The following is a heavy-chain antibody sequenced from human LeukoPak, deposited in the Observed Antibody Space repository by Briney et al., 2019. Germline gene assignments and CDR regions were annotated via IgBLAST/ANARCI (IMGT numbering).Heavy chain of an antibody. CDR2: MKEDGSDE. Sequence: GGSLRLSCAAHEFGFSSSTMSWVHQAAGKGLEWVAKMKEDGSDEEYVDAVKGRFTISRDNAKNSLYLQMNSLRPEDTAVYFCVVGGAGGGYFPNWGQGSLVIVSS. CDR1: EFGFSSST. V-gene: IGHV3-7*01. D-gene: IGHD3-16*01. J-gene: IGHJ1*01. CDR3: VVGGAGGGYFPN.